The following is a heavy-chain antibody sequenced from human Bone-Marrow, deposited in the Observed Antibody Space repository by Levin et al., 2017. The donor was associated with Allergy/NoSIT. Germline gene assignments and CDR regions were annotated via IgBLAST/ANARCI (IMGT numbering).Heavy chain of an antibody. D-gene: IGHD6-19*01. Sequence: MASETLSLTCAVSGGSISSSNWWSWGRQPPGKGLEWIGEIYHSGSTNYNPSLKSRVTISVDKSKNQFSLKLSSVTAADTAVYYCARGWGIAVAGTLDYWGQGTLVTVSS. J-gene: IGHJ4*02. CDR3: ARGWGIAVAGTLDY. CDR1: GGSISSSNW. CDR2: IYHSGST. V-gene: IGHV4-4*02.